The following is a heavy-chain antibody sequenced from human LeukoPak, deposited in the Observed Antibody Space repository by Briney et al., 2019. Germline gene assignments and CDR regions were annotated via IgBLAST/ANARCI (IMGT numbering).Heavy chain of an antibody. J-gene: IGHJ5*02. CDR3: ARVLNDYVWGSPASWFDP. CDR2: IYHSGSGST. Sequence: PSETLSLTCTVSGGSISSGGHSWSWIRQPPGKGLEWIGYIYHSGSGSTYYNPSLKSRVTISVDTSKNQFSLKLSSVTAADTAVYYCARVLNDYVWGSPASWFDPWGQGTLVTVSS. D-gene: IGHD3-16*01. CDR1: GGSISSGGHS. V-gene: IGHV4-30-2*05.